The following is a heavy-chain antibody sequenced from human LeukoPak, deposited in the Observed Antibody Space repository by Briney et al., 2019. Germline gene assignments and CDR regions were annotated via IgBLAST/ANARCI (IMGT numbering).Heavy chain of an antibody. J-gene: IGHJ4*02. V-gene: IGHV3-23*01. CDR2: ISGSGGST. CDR1: GFSFSTSS. CDR3: ARAYYYDSSGYPLDY. D-gene: IGHD3-22*01. Sequence: GGSLRLSCAASGFSFSTSSMSWVRQAPGKGLEWVSAISGSGGSTYYADSVKGRFTISRDNSKNTLYLQMNSLRAEDTAVYYCARAYYYDSSGYPLDYWGQGTLVTVSS.